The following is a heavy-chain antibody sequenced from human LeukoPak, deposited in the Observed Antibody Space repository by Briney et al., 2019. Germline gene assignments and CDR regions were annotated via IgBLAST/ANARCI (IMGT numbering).Heavy chain of an antibody. D-gene: IGHD2-15*01. J-gene: IGHJ3*02. CDR1: GYTFTGYC. CDR2: INPNSGGT. V-gene: IGHV1-2*02. Sequence: ASVKVSCKASGYTFTGYCMHWVRQAPGQGLEGMGWINPNSGGTNYAQKFQGRVTMTRDTSISTAYMELSRLRSDDTAVYYCARDAYCSGGSCPWAFDIWGQGTMATVSS. CDR3: ARDAYCSGGSCPWAFDI.